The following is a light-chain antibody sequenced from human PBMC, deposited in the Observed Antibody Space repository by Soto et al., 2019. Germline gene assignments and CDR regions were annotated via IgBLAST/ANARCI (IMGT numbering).Light chain of an antibody. CDR1: ALPKQY. Sequence: SYELTQPPSVSVSPGQTARITCSGDALPKQYAYWYQQKPGQPPVLVIYKASERPSGIPERFSGSSSGTTVTLTISGVQAEDEADYYFQSAVSSGTYVVFGGGTK. V-gene: IGLV3-25*02. CDR2: KAS. J-gene: IGLJ2*01. CDR3: QSAVSSGTYVV.